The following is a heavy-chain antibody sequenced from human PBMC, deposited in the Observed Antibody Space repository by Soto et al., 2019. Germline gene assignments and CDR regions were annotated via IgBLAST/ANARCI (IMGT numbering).Heavy chain of an antibody. Sequence: GESLKISFTASGYSFTNYWIGWVRQMPGKGPEWMGIIYPGDSDTRYSPPFQGQVTIPADKSTRTAYLSWSSLKASDTARYFCAGSMFYYGMDVWGQGTTVTVSS. J-gene: IGHJ6*02. D-gene: IGHD3-10*02. CDR2: IYPGDSDT. V-gene: IGHV5-51*01. CDR3: AGSMFYYGMDV. CDR1: GYSFTNYW.